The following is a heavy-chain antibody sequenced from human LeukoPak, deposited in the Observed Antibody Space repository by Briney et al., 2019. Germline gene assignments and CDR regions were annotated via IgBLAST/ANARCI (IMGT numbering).Heavy chain of an antibody. CDR1: GFTFSSYA. V-gene: IGHV3-23*01. J-gene: IGHJ1*01. CDR3: AKGGSGNSYSQVQH. D-gene: IGHD2-15*01. CDR2: ISGSGDST. Sequence: PGESLRLSCAAPGFTFSSYAMTWVRQAPGKGLEWVSVISGSGDSTYYAGSVKGRFTISRDNSKNTMYLQMNSLRVEDTAVYYCAKGGSGNSYSQVQHWGQGALLTVSS.